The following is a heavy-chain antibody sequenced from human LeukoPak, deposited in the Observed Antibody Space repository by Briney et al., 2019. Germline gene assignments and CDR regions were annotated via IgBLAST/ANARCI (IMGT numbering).Heavy chain of an antibody. CDR1: GGSSSGYY. V-gene: IGHV4-34*01. J-gene: IGHJ5*02. D-gene: IGHD6-6*01. CDR3: ARYVSSSSLNWFDP. CDR2: INHSGST. Sequence: SETLSLTCAVYGGSSSGYYWSWIRQPPGKGLEWIGEINHSGSTNYNPSLKSRVTISVDTSKNQFSLKLSSVTAADTAVYYCARYVSSSSLNWFDPWGQGTLVTVSS.